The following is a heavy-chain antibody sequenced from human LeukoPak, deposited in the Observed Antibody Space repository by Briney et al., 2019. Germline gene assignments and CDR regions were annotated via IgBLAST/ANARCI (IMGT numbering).Heavy chain of an antibody. V-gene: IGHV4-59*11. J-gene: IGHJ4*02. Sequence: SETLSLTCTDSGGSISSHYWSWIRQPPGKGLEWIGYIYYSGSTNYNPSLKSRVTISVDTSKNQFSLKLSSVTAADTAVYYCARGLVYSGSYYDYGGQGTLVTAS. CDR3: ARGLVYSGSYYDY. D-gene: IGHD1-26*01. CDR2: IYYSGST. CDR1: GGSISSHY.